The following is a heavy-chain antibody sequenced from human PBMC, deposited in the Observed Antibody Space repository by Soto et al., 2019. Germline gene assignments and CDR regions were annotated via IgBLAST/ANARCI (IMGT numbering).Heavy chain of an antibody. D-gene: IGHD1-26*01. CDR1: GFTFDDYA. CDR3: ANSRSYFSFDS. J-gene: IGHJ4*02. CDR2: ISWNSGSI. Sequence: EVQLVESGGGLVQPGRSLRLSCAASGFTFDDYAMHWVRQAPGKGLEWVSGISWNSGSIDYADSVKGRFTISRDNAKSPLYLQMNSLRAEGTALFYCANSRSYFSFDSWGQGTLVTVSS. V-gene: IGHV3-9*01.